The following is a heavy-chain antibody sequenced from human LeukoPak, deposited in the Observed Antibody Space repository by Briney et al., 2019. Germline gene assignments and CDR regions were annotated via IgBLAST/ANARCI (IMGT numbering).Heavy chain of an antibody. V-gene: IGHV4-59*01. CDR3: ARYYCTSTTCYYFDY. J-gene: IGHJ4*02. CDR1: GGSISTYY. CDR2: IYYSGST. D-gene: IGHD2-2*01. Sequence: SETLSLTCTVSGGSISTYYWSWIRQPPGKGLEWIGYIYYSGSTNYNPSLKSRVTISVDTSKNQFSLKLSSVTAADTAVYYCARYYCTSTTCYYFDYWGQGSLVTASS.